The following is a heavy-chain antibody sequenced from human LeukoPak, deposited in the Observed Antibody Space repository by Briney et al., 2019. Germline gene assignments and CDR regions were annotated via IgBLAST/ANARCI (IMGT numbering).Heavy chain of an antibody. CDR2: IIPIFGTA. J-gene: IGHJ3*02. CDR1: GGTFSSYA. D-gene: IGHD4-11*01. Sequence: GSSVKVSCKASGGTFSSYAISWVRQAPGQGLEWMGGIIPIFGTANYAQKFQGRLTITADESTNTAYMELRNLRSEDTAVYYCARDPRRDYLRPQDAFDIWGQGTVVTVSS. CDR3: ARDPRRDYLRPQDAFDI. V-gene: IGHV1-69*01.